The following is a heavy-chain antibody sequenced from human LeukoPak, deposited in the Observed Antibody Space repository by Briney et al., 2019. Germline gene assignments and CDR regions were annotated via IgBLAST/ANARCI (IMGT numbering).Heavy chain of an antibody. D-gene: IGHD6-19*01. Sequence: GASVKVSCKASGYTSTGYYMHWVRQAPGQGLEWMGRINPNGGGTNYAQKFQGRVTMTRDTSISTAYMELSRLRSDDTAVYYCAREDSSGWYSNWFDPWGQGTLVTVSS. J-gene: IGHJ5*02. CDR3: AREDSSGWYSNWFDP. CDR2: INPNGGGT. V-gene: IGHV1-2*06. CDR1: GYTSTGYY.